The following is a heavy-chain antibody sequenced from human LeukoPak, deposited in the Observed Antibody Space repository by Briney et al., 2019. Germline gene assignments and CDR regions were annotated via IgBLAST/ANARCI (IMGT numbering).Heavy chain of an antibody. Sequence: GRSLRLSCTASGFTFGDYAMSWVRQAPGKGLEWVGFIRSKAYGGTTEYAASVKGRFTISRDDSKNMLYLEMNNLKIEDTAVYYCTTVTMVRDYDYWGQGTLVTVSS. CDR1: GFTFGDYA. V-gene: IGHV3-49*04. J-gene: IGHJ4*02. CDR3: TTVTMVRDYDY. D-gene: IGHD3-10*01. CDR2: IRSKAYGGTT.